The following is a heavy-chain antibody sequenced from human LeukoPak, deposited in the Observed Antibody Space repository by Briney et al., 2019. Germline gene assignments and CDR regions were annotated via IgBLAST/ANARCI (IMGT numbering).Heavy chain of an antibody. Sequence: PSETLSLTCTVSGGSISSYYWSWIRQPAGKGLEWIRRIYTSGSTNYNPSLKSRVTMSVDTSKNQFSLKLSSVTAADTAVYYCARDGKVTPSYYYYYMDVWGKGTTVTVSS. CDR3: ARDGKVTPSYYYYYMDV. CDR2: IYTSGST. V-gene: IGHV4-4*07. D-gene: IGHD4-23*01. CDR1: GGSISSYY. J-gene: IGHJ6*03.